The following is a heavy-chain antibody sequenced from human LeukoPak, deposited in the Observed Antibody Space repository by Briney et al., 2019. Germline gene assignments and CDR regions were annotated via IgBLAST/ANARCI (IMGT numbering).Heavy chain of an antibody. CDR1: GFPFRNFR. V-gene: IGHV3-74*01. J-gene: IGHJ4*02. CDR2: INSGGSST. CDR3: ATGQLWSSYYYDY. Sequence: GGCLRLSCAAPGFPFRNFRMATVRQATGKGLVWVTRINSGGSSTSYGHSVKARFTISRNNGENTLYLQRNSLRDEDTAVYFCATGQLWSSYYYDYWGQGTLVTVSS. D-gene: IGHD3-3*01.